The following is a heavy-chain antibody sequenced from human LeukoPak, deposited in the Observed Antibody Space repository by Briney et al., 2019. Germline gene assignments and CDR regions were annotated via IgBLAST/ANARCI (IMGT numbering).Heavy chain of an antibody. CDR2: ISSSSSYI. J-gene: IGHJ6*02. CDR1: GFTFRSYG. Sequence: GGSLRLSCAASGFTFRSYGINWVRQAPGKGLEWVSSISSSSSYIYYADSVKGRFTISRDNAKNSLYLQMNSLRAEDTAVYYCARVGWWDGMDVWGQGTTVTVSS. V-gene: IGHV3-21*01. CDR3: ARVGWWDGMDV. D-gene: IGHD2-15*01.